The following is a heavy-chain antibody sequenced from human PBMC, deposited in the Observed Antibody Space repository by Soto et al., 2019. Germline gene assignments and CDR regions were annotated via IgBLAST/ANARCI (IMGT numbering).Heavy chain of an antibody. CDR1: GFTFSSYG. CDR3: AKRKYCSSTTCFDY. V-gene: IGHV3-23*01. J-gene: IGHJ4*02. D-gene: IGHD2-2*01. Sequence: AGGSLRLSCAASGFTFSSYGLTWVRQAPGKGLEWVSGISSSGSTYYADSVKGRFTISRDNSKNTLYLQMSSLRAEDTAVYYCAKRKYCSSTTCFDYWGQGTLVTAPQ. CDR2: ISSSGST.